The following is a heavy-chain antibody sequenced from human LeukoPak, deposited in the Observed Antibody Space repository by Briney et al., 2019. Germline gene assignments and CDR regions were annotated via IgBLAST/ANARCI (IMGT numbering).Heavy chain of an antibody. V-gene: IGHV3-23*01. CDR2: IGGSGGAI. Sequence: QPGGSLRLSCAASGFTFSTYDMSWVRQAPGKGLEWVACIGGSGGAIYYRDSVKGRFTISRDNSKSTLYLQMNSLRADDTAVYFCAKGMSRVRAFDIWCQGTMVTVSS. J-gene: IGHJ3*02. CDR1: GFTFSTYD. CDR3: AKGMSRVRAFDI. D-gene: IGHD3-10*01.